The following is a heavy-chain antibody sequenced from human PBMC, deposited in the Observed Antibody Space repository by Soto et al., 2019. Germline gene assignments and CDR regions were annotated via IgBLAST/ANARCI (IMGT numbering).Heavy chain of an antibody. CDR1: GFTFNTAW. V-gene: IGHV3-15*01. CDR2: IQSKINGGTT. Sequence: EVQLVESGGGLVKPGGSLRLSCTASGFTFNTAWMTWVRQAPGRGLVWVGRIQSKINGGTTDYAAPVKGRFTISRDDSKNMLYLQMNRLKADDTAVYYCSSGVGATSDYWGQGTVVTVSS. CDR3: SSGVGATSDY. J-gene: IGHJ4*02. D-gene: IGHD1-26*01.